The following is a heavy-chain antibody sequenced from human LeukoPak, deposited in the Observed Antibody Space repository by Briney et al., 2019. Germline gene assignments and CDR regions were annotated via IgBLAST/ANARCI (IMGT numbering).Heavy chain of an antibody. CDR3: ARDYRCLAAADCYYYMDV. J-gene: IGHJ6*03. CDR2: IYTSGST. D-gene: IGHD6-13*01. Sequence: SETLSLTCTVSGGSISSYYWSWIRQPAGKGLEWIGRIYTSGSTNYNPSLKSRVTMSVDTSKNQFSLKLSSVTAADTAVYYCARDYRCLAAADCYYYMDVWGKGTTVTVSS. V-gene: IGHV4-4*07. CDR1: GGSISSYY.